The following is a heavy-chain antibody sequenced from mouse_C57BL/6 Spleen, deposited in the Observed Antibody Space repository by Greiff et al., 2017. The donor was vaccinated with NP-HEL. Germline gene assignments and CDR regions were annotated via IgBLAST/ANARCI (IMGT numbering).Heavy chain of an antibody. V-gene: IGHV1-55*01. CDR1: GYTFTSYW. CDR2: IYPGSGST. CDR3: ARRDCYGSSYGAMDY. D-gene: IGHD1-1*01. Sequence: QVQLQQPGAELVKPGASVKMSCKASGYTFTSYWITWVKQRPGQGLEWIGDIYPGSGSTNYNEKFKSKATLTVDTSSSTAYMQLSSLTSEDSAVYYCARRDCYGSSYGAMDYWGQGTSVTVSS. J-gene: IGHJ4*01.